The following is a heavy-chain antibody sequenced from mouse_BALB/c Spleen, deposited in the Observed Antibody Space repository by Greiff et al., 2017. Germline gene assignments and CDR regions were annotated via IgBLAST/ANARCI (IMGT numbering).Heavy chain of an antibody. Sequence: EVQLVESGGGLVQPGGSLKLSCAASGFTFSSYGMSWVRQTPDKRLELVATINSNGGSTYYPDSVKGRFTISRDNAKNTLYLQMSSLKSEDTAMYYCARVGEGFAYWGQGTLVTVSA. V-gene: IGHV5-6-3*01. J-gene: IGHJ3*01. D-gene: IGHD2-13*01. CDR1: GFTFSSYG. CDR3: ARVGEGFAY. CDR2: INSNGGST.